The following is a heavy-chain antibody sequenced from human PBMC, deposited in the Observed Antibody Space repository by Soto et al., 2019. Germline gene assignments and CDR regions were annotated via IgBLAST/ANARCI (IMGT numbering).Heavy chain of an antibody. J-gene: IGHJ4*02. V-gene: IGHV3-23*01. CDR1: GFTFSSYA. D-gene: IGHD3-22*01. CDR3: AKDEPRHYDRSGPPAW. CDR2: ISSSGGGT. Sequence: DVQLLESGGGLVQPGGSLRLSCAAPGFTFSSYALSWVRQAPGKGLEWISVISSSGGGTYYADSVKGRFTISREDSKNRLYLQMNSLRAEDTAVYYCAKDEPRHYDRSGPPAWWGQGTLVTVSS.